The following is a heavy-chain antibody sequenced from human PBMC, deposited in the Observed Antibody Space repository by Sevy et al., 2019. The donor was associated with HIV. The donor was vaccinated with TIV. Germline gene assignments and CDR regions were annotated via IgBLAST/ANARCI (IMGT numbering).Heavy chain of an antibody. CDR3: ARGSTDFWSGYLDYDYGMDV. CDR1: GFTFSSYS. J-gene: IGHJ6*02. V-gene: IGHV3-21*01. D-gene: IGHD3-3*01. CDR2: ISSSSSYI. Sequence: GGSLRLSCAASGFTFSSYSMNWVRQAPGKGLEWVSSISSSSSYIYYADSVKGRFTISRDNAKNSLYLQMNSLRAEDTAVYYCARGSTDFWSGYLDYDYGMDVWGQGTTVTVSS.